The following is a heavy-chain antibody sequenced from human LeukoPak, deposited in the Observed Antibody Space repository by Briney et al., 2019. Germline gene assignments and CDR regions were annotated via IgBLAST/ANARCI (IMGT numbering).Heavy chain of an antibody. Sequence: GASVKVSCKASGYRFPSYYIHWVRQAPGQGLEWMGWINPNNGATKYAQKFQGGVTLTTDTSLTTVFMELTWPTSDDTATYYCARDHGTDGTTFTLNFDCWGQGTPVTVSS. CDR3: ARDHGTDGTTFTLNFDC. D-gene: IGHD1-1*01. CDR2: INPNNGAT. V-gene: IGHV1-2*02. CDR1: GYRFPSYY. J-gene: IGHJ4*02.